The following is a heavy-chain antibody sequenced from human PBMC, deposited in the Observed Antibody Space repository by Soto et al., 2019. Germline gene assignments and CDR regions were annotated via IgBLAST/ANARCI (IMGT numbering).Heavy chain of an antibody. J-gene: IGHJ5*02. CDR3: ATDRFVVTATQKIDKWFDP. V-gene: IGHV1-24*01. CDR1: GYTPTELS. Sequence: ASVKVSCKVSGYTPTELSMHWVRQAPGKRLEWMGGFDPEDGETIYAQKFQGRVTMTEDTSTDTAYMELSSLRSEDTAVYYCATDRFVVTATQKIDKWFDPWGQGTLVTVS. D-gene: IGHD2-21*02. CDR2: FDPEDGET.